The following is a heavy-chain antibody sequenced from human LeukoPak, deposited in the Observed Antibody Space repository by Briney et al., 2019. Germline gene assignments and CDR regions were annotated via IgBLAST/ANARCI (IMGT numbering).Heavy chain of an antibody. CDR2: TSSSDAGT. CDR3: ARAPVTSCRGAYCYPFDY. D-gene: IGHD2-21*01. Sequence: PGGSLRLSCAAFGFPLSSYAMSWVRQAPGKGLEWVSATSSSDAGTYPADSARGRFTISRDNSKNTLYLQMNSLRVEDAAVYCCARAPVTSCRGAYCYPFDYWGQGTLVTVSS. V-gene: IGHV3-23*01. CDR1: GFPLSSYA. J-gene: IGHJ4*02.